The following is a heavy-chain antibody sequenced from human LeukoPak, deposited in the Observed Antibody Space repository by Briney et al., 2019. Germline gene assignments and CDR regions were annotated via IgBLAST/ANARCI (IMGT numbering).Heavy chain of an antibody. CDR1: GFIFSGYA. CDR2: IQSITDGGTT. J-gene: IGHJ4*02. V-gene: IGHV3-15*01. D-gene: IGHD3-16*02. Sequence: GGSLRLSCAASGFIFSGYAMSWVRQAPGKRLEWVGRIQSITDGGTTDYAAPVKGRFTISRDDSKNTLYLQLNSLKTEDTAMYYCTIDYDYAWGSYRLGYWGQGTLVTVSS. CDR3: TIDYDYAWGSYRLGY.